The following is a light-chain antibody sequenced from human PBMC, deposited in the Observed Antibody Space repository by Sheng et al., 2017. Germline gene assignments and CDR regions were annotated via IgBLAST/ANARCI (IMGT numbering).Light chain of an antibody. CDR1: QALHX. V-gene: IGKV1-16*01. J-gene: IGKJ1*01. CDR3: QQYNSYSWG. CDR2: EAS. Sequence: DIQMTQSPSSLSASVGDRVTITCRASQALHXLAWFQQKPGKAPKLLISEASTLATGVPSRFSGSGSGTDFTLTITSLQPDDFATYYCQQYNSYSWGFGQGTKVEIK.